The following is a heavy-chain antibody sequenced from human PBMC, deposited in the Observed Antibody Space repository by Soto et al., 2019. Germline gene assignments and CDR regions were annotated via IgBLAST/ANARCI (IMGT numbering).Heavy chain of an antibody. J-gene: IGHJ5*02. Sequence: QVHLQKSGPGLVKPSETLSLTCAVSGASIGSGGWWSWVRQPPGKGLEWIAEIFNDGNTNYSPTRKSRVTISVDRSHNLFSLIVYSVTGAHTAVYYCARHEGWTGPDHWGQGTLVNVSS. D-gene: IGHD2-8*02. CDR1: GASIGSGGW. CDR3: ARHEGWTGPDH. V-gene: IGHV4-4*02. CDR2: IFNDGNT.